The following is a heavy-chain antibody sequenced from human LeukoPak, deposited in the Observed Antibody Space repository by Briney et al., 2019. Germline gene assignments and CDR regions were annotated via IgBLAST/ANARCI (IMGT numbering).Heavy chain of an antibody. V-gene: IGHV4-59*01. D-gene: IGHD5-24*01. CDR3: ARWDGSRAPYYFDY. CDR2: IYYSGST. J-gene: IGHJ4*02. CDR1: GGSISSYY. Sequence: SETLSLTCTVSGGSISSYYWSWIRQPPGRGLKWIGYIYYSGSTNYNPSLKSRVTISVDTSKNQFSLKLSSVTAADTAVYYCARWDGSRAPYYFDYWGQGTLVTVSS.